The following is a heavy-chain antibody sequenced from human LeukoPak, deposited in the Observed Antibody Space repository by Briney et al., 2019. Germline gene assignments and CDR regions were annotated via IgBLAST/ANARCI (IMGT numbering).Heavy chain of an antibody. CDR1: GFTFSSYE. V-gene: IGHV3-48*03. D-gene: IGHD3-22*01. CDR2: ISSSGSTI. J-gene: IGHJ4*02. CDR3: ARGRIDYYDSSGYY. Sequence: GGSLRLSCAASGFTFSSYEMNWVRQAPGKGLEWVSYISSSGSTIYYADSVKGRFTISRDNAKNSLYLQMNSMRAEDTAVYYCARGRIDYYDSSGYYWGQGTLVTVSS.